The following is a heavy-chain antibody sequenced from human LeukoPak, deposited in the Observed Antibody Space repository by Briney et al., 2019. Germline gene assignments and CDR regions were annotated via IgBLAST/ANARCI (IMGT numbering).Heavy chain of an antibody. Sequence: ASVKASCKASGYTFTSYYMHWVRQAPGQGLEWMGIINPSGGSTSYAQKFQGRVTMTRDMSTSTVYMELSSLRSEDTAVYYCARGKPPIVVVTAILDAFDIWGQGTMVTVSS. D-gene: IGHD2-21*02. V-gene: IGHV1-46*01. CDR1: GYTFTSYY. CDR2: INPSGGST. J-gene: IGHJ3*02. CDR3: ARGKPPIVVVTAILDAFDI.